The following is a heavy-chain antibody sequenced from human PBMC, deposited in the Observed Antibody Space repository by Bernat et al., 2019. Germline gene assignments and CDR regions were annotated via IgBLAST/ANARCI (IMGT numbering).Heavy chain of an antibody. V-gene: IGHV3-66*02. CDR1: GFTVSSNY. D-gene: IGHD1-1*01. J-gene: IGHJ3*02. CDR2: IYTSGST. CDR3: ARDTSGGGDAFDI. Sequence: EVQLVESGGDLVQPGGSLRLSCAVSGFTVSSNYMTWVRQAPGKGLECVSVIYTSGSTYYADAVKGRFTISRDNSKNTLYLQMNSLGGEDTAIDYCARDTSGGGDAFDIWGQGTLVTVSS.